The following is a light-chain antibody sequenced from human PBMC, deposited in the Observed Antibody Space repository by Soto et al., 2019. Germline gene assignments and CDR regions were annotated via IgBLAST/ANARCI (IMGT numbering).Light chain of an antibody. CDR1: QTISSH. J-gene: IGKJ5*01. CDR2: AAS. V-gene: IGKV1-39*01. CDR3: QQSYTTPIT. Sequence: DIQMTQSPSSLSAYVGDRVIITCRASQTISSHLNWYQQKPGEAPNLLVYAASSLQSGVPSRFTGSGSGTDFTLTISSLQPEDFATYFCQQSYTTPITFGQGTRLEIK.